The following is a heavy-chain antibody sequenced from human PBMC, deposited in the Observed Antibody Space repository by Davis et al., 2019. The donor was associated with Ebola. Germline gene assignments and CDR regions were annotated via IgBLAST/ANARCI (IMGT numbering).Heavy chain of an antibody. CDR1: GFTFDDYA. CDR2: ISWNSGSI. CDR3: VKSSDY. Sequence: PGGSLRLSCAASGFTFDDYAMHWVRQAPGKGLEWVSGISWNSGSIGYADSVKGRFTISRDNSKNTLYLQMSSLRAEDTAVYYCVKSSDYWGQGTLVTVSS. V-gene: IGHV3-9*01. J-gene: IGHJ4*02.